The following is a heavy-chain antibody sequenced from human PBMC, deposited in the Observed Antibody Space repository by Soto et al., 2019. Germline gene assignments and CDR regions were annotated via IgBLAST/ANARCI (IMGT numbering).Heavy chain of an antibody. J-gene: IGHJ4*02. D-gene: IGHD3-10*01. Sequence: QVQLVQSGAEVKKPGASVKVSCKASGYTFTSYGISWVRQAPGQGLEWMGWISAYNGNTNYAQKLQGRVTMTTDTSTRNAYMELRSLRSDDTAGYYCAGVYRINMVPGELSEYWGQGTLVTVSS. CDR2: ISAYNGNT. V-gene: IGHV1-18*01. CDR3: AGVYRINMVPGELSEY. CDR1: GYTFTSYG.